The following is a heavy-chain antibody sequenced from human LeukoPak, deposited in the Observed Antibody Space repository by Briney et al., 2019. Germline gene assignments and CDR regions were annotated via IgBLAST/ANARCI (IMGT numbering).Heavy chain of an antibody. J-gene: IGHJ4*02. Sequence: ASVKVSCKAFGYTFTGYYMHWVRQAPGQGLEWMGWINPNSGGTNYAQKFQGRVTMTRDTSISTAYMELNRLRSDDTAVYYCARDVEGIVGAITFDYWGQGTLVTVSS. D-gene: IGHD1-26*01. CDR3: ARDVEGIVGAITFDY. CDR1: GYTFTGYY. V-gene: IGHV1-2*02. CDR2: INPNSGGT.